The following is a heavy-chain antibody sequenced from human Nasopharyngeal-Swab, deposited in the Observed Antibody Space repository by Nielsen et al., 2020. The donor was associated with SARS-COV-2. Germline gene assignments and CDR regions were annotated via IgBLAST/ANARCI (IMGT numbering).Heavy chain of an antibody. J-gene: IGHJ5*02. CDR1: GGSISRSSYY. CDR2: IYYSGST. D-gene: IGHD3-3*01. Sequence: SETLSLTCTVSGGSISRSSYYWGWIRQPPGKGLEWIGSIYYSGSTYYNPSLKSRVTISVDTSKNQFSLKLSSVTAADTAVYYCAATSVLRFLEWLNNWFDPWGQGTLVTVSS. CDR3: AATSVLRFLEWLNNWFDP. V-gene: IGHV4-39*01.